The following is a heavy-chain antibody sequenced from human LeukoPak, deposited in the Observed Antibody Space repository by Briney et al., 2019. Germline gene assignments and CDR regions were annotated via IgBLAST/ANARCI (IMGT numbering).Heavy chain of an antibody. J-gene: IGHJ4*02. Sequence: PGGSLRLSCAASGFTFSSYAMSWVRQAPGKGLEWVSAISGSGGSTYYADSVKGRFTISRDKSKNTLYLRMNSLRAEDTAVYYCAKGLAVAGHFDYWGQGTLVTVSS. CDR1: GFTFSSYA. D-gene: IGHD6-19*01. V-gene: IGHV3-23*01. CDR2: ISGSGGST. CDR3: AKGLAVAGHFDY.